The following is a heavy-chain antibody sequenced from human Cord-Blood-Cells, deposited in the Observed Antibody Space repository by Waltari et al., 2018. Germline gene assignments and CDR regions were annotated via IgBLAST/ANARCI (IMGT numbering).Heavy chain of an antibody. V-gene: IGHV3-33*01. CDR2: IWYDGSNK. Sequence: QVQLVESGGGVVQPGRSLRLSCAASGFTFSSYGMHWVRQAPGKGREWVAVIWYDGSNKYYADSVKGRFTISRDNSKNTLYLQMNSLRAEDTAVYYCARDANYYDSSGFLYWGQGTLVTVSS. D-gene: IGHD3-22*01. CDR1: GFTFSSYG. CDR3: ARDANYYDSSGFLY. J-gene: IGHJ4*02.